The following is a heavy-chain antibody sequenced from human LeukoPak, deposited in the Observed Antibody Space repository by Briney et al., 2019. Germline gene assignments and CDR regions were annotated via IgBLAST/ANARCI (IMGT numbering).Heavy chain of an antibody. CDR1: GFTLRINY. J-gene: IGHJ6*02. CDR3: ARCKGGWSDHFYGMDV. CDR2: IYSDGTT. D-gene: IGHD6-19*01. V-gene: IGHV3-53*01. Sequence: GGSLRLSCVASGFTLRINYMTWIRQTPGRGLEWVSVIYSDGTTKYADSAKGRFTISRDNSKSMVYLQMDRLRAEDTAVYYCARCKGGWSDHFYGMDVWGQGTTVTVSS.